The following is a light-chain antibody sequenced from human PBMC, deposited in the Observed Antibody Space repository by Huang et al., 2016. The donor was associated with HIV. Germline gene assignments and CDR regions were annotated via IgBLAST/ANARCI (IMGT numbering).Light chain of an antibody. Sequence: EIVMTQSPATLSVSPGERATVSCRASQSASSRLAWYQHKPGQAPRLLIYGASTRATGGSARFSGSGSGVEFTLTISNLQSEDFAVYYCQQYKIWPMTFGQGTKVEIK. CDR3: QQYKIWPMT. V-gene: IGKV3-15*01. CDR2: GAS. J-gene: IGKJ1*01. CDR1: QSASSR.